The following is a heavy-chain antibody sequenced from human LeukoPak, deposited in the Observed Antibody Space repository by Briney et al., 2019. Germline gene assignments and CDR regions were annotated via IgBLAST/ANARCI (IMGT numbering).Heavy chain of an antibody. J-gene: IGHJ4*02. CDR2: INHSGST. CDR3: ARGVGVAAAGTWYGY. V-gene: IGHV4-34*01. CDR1: GGSFSGYY. D-gene: IGHD6-13*01. Sequence: SETLSLTCAVYGGSFSGYYWSWIRRPPGKGLEWIGEINHSGSTNYNPSLKSRVTISVDTSKNQFSLKLSSVTAADTAVYYCARGVGVAAAGTWYGYWGQGTLVTVSS.